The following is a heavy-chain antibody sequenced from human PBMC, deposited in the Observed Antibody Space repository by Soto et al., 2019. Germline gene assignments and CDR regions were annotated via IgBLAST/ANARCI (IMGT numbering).Heavy chain of an antibody. J-gene: IGHJ4*02. D-gene: IGHD3-22*01. CDR3: ASGKYYYDSSGYWPQVGH. CDR2: IYPGDSDT. CDR1: GYRFTNYW. V-gene: IGHV5-51*01. Sequence: GESLKVCCYGSGYRFTNYWACWVCQMPRKSLEWMGIIYPGDSDTRYSPSFQGQVTISAEQSISTAYLQWSSLKASDTAMYYCASGKYYYDSSGYWPQVGHWGQGTLVTVP.